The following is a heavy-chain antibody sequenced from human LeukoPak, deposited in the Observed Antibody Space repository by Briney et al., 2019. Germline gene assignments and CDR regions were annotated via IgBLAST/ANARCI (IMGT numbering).Heavy chain of an antibody. CDR3: ARSSSSWAKWFDP. V-gene: IGHV4-59*01. D-gene: IGHD6-13*01. CDR1: GGSISSYY. J-gene: IGHJ5*02. Sequence: SETLSLTCTVSGGSISSYYWSWIRQPPGKGLEWIWYIYYSGSTNYNPSLKSRVTISVGTSKNQFSLKLSSVTAADTAVYYCARSSSSWAKWFDPWGQGTLVTVSS. CDR2: IYYSGST.